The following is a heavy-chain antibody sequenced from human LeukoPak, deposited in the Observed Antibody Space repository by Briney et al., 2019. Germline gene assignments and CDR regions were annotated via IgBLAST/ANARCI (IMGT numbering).Heavy chain of an antibody. Sequence: SETLSLTCTVSGGSISSSSTYYWGRIRQPPGKGLEWIGNIYYNGGTYYNPSLKSRVTISVDTSKNQFSLKLTSVTAAGTAVYYCARQTYCINGVCYTEEGEFYYYMDVWGKGTTVTVSS. D-gene: IGHD2-8*01. V-gene: IGHV4-39*01. J-gene: IGHJ6*03. CDR1: GGSISSSSTYY. CDR3: ARQTYCINGVCYTEEGEFYYYMDV. CDR2: IYYNGGT.